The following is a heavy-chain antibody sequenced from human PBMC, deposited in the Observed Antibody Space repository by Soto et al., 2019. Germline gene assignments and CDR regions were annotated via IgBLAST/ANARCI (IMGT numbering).Heavy chain of an antibody. J-gene: IGHJ2*01. D-gene: IGHD3-22*01. Sequence: GGSLRLSCEASGFDFSDYAFHWVRQAPGKGLEWVAVISYDGSNKYYADSVKGRFTISRDNSKNTLYLQMNSLRAEDTAVYYCAKVAPDYYDSSGYYTYWYFDLWGRGTLVTVSS. CDR2: ISYDGSNK. CDR3: AKVAPDYYDSSGYYTYWYFDL. V-gene: IGHV3-30*18. CDR1: GFDFSDYA.